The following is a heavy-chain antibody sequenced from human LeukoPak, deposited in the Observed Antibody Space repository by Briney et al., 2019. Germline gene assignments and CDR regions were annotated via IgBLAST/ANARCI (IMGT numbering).Heavy chain of an antibody. V-gene: IGHV5-51*01. D-gene: IGHD3-16*01. J-gene: IGHJ4*02. CDR1: GYRFTSYW. CDR2: IYPGDSDT. CDR3: ARRDYDEYYFDY. Sequence: GESLQISFQGSGYRFTSYWIGWVRPMPGKGLEWMGIIYPGDSDTRYSPSFQGQVTISADKSISTAYLQWSSLKASDTAMYYCARRDYDEYYFDYWGQGTLVTVSS.